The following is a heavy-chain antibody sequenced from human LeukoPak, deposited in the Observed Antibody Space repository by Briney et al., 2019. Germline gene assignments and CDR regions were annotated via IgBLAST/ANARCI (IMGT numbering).Heavy chain of an antibody. CDR3: ATSGWYLLPGVY. CDR1: GDSISSTNYY. CDR2: IYYSGST. V-gene: IGHV4-39*01. J-gene: IGHJ4*02. Sequence: PSETLSLTCTVSGDSISSTNYYWGWIRQPPGKGLEWIGSIYYSGSTYYNPSLESRVTISVDTSKYQFSLKLSSVTAADTAVYYCATSGWYLLPGVYWGQGTLVTVSS. D-gene: IGHD6-19*01.